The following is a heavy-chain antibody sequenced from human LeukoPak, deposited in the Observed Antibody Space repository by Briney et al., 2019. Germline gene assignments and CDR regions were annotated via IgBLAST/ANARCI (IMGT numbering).Heavy chain of an antibody. V-gene: IGHV3-23*01. D-gene: IGHD5-12*01. Sequence: PGGSLRLSCAASGFTFNIYAMNWVRQASGKGLEWVSTISGSGSSTYYADSVKGRFTISRDNSKYTLYLQMNSLRAEDTAVYFCAKDQHGYDKPIDYWGQGTLVTVSS. J-gene: IGHJ4*02. CDR2: ISGSGSST. CDR3: AKDQHGYDKPIDY. CDR1: GFTFNIYA.